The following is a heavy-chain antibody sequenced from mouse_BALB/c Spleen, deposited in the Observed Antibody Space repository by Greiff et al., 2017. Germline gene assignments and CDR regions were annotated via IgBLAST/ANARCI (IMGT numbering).Heavy chain of an antibody. CDR2: IYPGDGDT. V-gene: IGHV1-87*01. J-gene: IGHJ4*01. D-gene: IGHD1-1*01. CDR1: GYTFTSYW. Sequence: VQLQQSGAELARPGASVKLSCKASGYTFTSYWMQWVKQRPGQGLEWIGAIYPGDGDTRYTQKFKGKATLTADKSSSTAYMQLSSLASEDSAVYYCARRYYGPYYAMDYWGQGTSVTVSS. CDR3: ARRYYGPYYAMDY.